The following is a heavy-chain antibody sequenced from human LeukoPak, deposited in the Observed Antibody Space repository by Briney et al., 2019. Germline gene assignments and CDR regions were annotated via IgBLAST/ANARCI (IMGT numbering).Heavy chain of an antibody. CDR1: GASYNVNS. D-gene: IGHD3-3*01. J-gene: IGHJ4*02. CDR2: IDHRGTA. Sequence: SETLSLACAVSGASYNVNSWVWFRQPPGKGLEWIGDIDHRGTATYNPSLKSRLTISADASKNQFSLKLNSVTVADTAVYYCAVGITMRGVAASFDSWGKGNLVIVSS. CDR3: AVGITMRGVAASFDS. V-gene: IGHV4-34*01.